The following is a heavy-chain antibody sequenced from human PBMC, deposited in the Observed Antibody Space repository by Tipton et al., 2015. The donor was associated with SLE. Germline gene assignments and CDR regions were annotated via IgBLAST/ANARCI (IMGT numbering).Heavy chain of an antibody. J-gene: IGHJ6*04. CDR2: IYHSGST. D-gene: IGHD1-14*01. CDR1: GGSLSSYY. Sequence: TLSLTCTVSGGSLSSYYWSWIRQPPGKGLEWIGEIYHSGSTNYNASLKSRVTISVDKSKNQFSLKLSSVAAADTAVYYCARLGTEWAYVDVWGKGTTVTVSS. V-gene: IGHV4-59*12. CDR3: ARLGTEWAYVDV.